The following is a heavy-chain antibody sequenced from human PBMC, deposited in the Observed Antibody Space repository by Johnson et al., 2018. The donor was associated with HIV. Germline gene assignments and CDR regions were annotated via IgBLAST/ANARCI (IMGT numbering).Heavy chain of an antibody. V-gene: IGHV3-30*02. CDR1: GFTFSSYG. Sequence: QMLLVESGGGVVQPGGSLRLSCVVSGFTFSSYGMHWVRQAPGKGLEWVAFIRYDGSNKYYADSVKGRFTISRDNSKNTLYLQMNSLRAEDTAVYYCARDRYYDSSGSHAFDIWGQGTMVTVSS. J-gene: IGHJ3*02. CDR2: IRYDGSNK. CDR3: ARDRYYDSSGSHAFDI. D-gene: IGHD3-22*01.